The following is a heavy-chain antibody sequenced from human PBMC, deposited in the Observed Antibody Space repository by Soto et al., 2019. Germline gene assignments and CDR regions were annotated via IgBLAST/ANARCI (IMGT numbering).Heavy chain of an antibody. CDR2: IIPMFATP. V-gene: IGHV1-69*01. CDR1: GGAFQKYI. D-gene: IGHD3-10*02. CDR3: ARGRVPAAGPSAFDA. Sequence: QVQLVQSGAEVKKPGSSVKVSCRSSGGAFQKYIINWVRQAPGQGPEWMGGIIPMFATPTVAQKFQGRLTIIATDSANTFTMELSERRSEATAISYCARGRVPAAGPSAFDAWGLGTVVIVSS. J-gene: IGHJ3*01.